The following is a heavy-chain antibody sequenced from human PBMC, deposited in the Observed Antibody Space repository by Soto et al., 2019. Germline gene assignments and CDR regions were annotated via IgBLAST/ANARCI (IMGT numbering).Heavy chain of an antibody. J-gene: IGHJ3*02. Sequence: GGSLRLSCAASGFTFSSYGMHWVRQAPGKGLEWVAVIWYDGSNKYYADSVKGRFTISRDNSKNTLYLQMNSLRAEDTAVYYCACTHSFRWGGSFYAFDIWGQGTMVTVSS. CDR3: ACTHSFRWGGSFYAFDI. CDR1: GFTFSSYG. CDR2: IWYDGSNK. D-gene: IGHD2-15*01. V-gene: IGHV3-33*01.